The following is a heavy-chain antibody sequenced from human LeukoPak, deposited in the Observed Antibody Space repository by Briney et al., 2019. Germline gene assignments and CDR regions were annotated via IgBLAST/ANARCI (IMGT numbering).Heavy chain of an antibody. Sequence: PSETLSLTCTVSGGSISSYYWNWIRQPPGKGLEWIGYIHHKGNNNYNPSLKSRVPMSVDTSTNQSSLKLRSVNATDTAVYYCARLLKVDNWFAPWGQGTLVTVSS. CDR1: GGSISSYY. CDR3: ARLLKVDNWFAP. J-gene: IGHJ5*02. V-gene: IGHV4-59*01. CDR2: IHHKGNN.